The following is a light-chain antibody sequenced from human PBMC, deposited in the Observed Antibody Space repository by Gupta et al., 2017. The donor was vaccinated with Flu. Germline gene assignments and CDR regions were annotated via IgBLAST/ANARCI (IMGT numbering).Light chain of an antibody. CDR3: QQRDSWPLT. CDR2: AAS. J-gene: IGKJ4*01. V-gene: IGKV3-11*01. CDR1: QSVTGA. Sequence: EVVSTHSPGTLSLSPGERATLSCRAGQSVTGALAWYQQKPGQAPRLLIYAASNRATGIPARFSGSGSGTDFTLTISSLEPEDFAVYYCQQRDSWPLTFGRGTQVEIK.